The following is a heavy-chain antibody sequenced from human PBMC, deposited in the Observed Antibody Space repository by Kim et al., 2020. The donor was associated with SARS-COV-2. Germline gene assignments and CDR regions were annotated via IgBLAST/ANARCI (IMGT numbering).Heavy chain of an antibody. J-gene: IGHJ2*01. V-gene: IGHV3-30*18. CDR2: ISYDKKQT. D-gene: IGHD5-12*01. CDR3: AKDRGSDWYFDP. CDR1: KFTFRDYG. Sequence: GGSLRLSCAASKFTFRDYGMHWVRQPPGKGLEWVAVISYDKKQTFYSDSVKGRFTISRDNPRSTLFLQMNSLRPDDTAIYYCAKDRGSDWYFDPWGRGSLVIVSS.